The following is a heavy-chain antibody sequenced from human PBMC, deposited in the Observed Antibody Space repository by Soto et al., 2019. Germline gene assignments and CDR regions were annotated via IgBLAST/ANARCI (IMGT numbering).Heavy chain of an antibody. Sequence: PGGSLRLSCAASGFTFSSYGMHWVRQAPGKGLEYVSAISSNGGSTYYANSVKGRFTISRDNSKNTLYLQMGSLRAEDMAVYYCARGFGWLDYWGQGTLVTVSS. CDR3: ARGFGWLDY. CDR1: GFTFSSYG. V-gene: IGHV3-64*01. D-gene: IGHD6-19*01. CDR2: ISSNGGST. J-gene: IGHJ4*02.